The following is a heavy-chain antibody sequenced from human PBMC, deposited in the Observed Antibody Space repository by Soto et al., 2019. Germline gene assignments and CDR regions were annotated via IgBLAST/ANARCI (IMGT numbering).Heavy chain of an antibody. CDR3: ARDAFFKSDSSGYYFDY. D-gene: IGHD6-19*01. J-gene: IGHJ4*02. CDR2: ISSSSSTI. V-gene: IGHV3-48*01. CDR1: GFTFSSYS. Sequence: GGSLRLSCAASGFTFSSYSMNWVRQAPGKGLEWVSYISSSSSTIYYADSVKGRFTISRDNAKNSLYLQMNSLRAEDTAVYYCARDAFFKSDSSGYYFDYWGQGTLVTVSS.